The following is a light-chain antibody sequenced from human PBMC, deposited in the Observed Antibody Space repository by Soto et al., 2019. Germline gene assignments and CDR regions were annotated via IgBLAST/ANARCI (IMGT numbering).Light chain of an antibody. Sequence: QSVLTQPASVSGSPGQSITISCTGTSSDIGYYNYVSWYQQHPAKAPKLMIYDVVNRPSGVSHRFSGSKSGNTASLTISGLQPEDEADYYFNPLTRSNTHVFGTGTQLPVL. CDR2: DVV. V-gene: IGLV2-14*03. J-gene: IGLJ1*01. CDR3: NPLTRSNTHV. CDR1: SSDIGYYNY.